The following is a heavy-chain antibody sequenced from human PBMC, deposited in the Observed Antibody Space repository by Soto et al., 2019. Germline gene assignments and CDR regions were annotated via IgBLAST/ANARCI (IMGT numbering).Heavy chain of an antibody. V-gene: IGHV4-59*01. Sequence: PSETLSLTCTVSGGSISSYYWSWIRQPPGKGLEWIGYIYYSGSTNYNPSLKSRVTISVDTSKNQFSLKLSSVTAADTAVYYCARVEVDIVATNSGWGYYYGMDVWGQGTTVTVSS. J-gene: IGHJ6*02. CDR3: ARVEVDIVATNSGWGYYYGMDV. CDR2: IYYSGST. D-gene: IGHD5-12*01. CDR1: GGSISSYY.